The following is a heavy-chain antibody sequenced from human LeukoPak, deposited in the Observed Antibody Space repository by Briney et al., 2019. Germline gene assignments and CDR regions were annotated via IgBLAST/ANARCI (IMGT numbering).Heavy chain of an antibody. J-gene: IGHJ6*03. D-gene: IGHD1-14*01. V-gene: IGHV3-21*01. CDR1: GFTFNSYS. CDR2: ILSSSSYI. CDR3: ARDKAGTTPYYYYSMDV. Sequence: GGSLRLSCAASGFTFNSYSMNWVRQAPGKGREWVSSILSSSSYIYYADSVKGRFTISRDNAENSLYLQMNSLRAEDTAVYYCARDKAGTTPYYYYSMDVWGKGTTVTVSS.